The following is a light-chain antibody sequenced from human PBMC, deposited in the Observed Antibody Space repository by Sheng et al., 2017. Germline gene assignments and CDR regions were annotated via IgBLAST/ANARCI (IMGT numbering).Light chain of an antibody. CDR3: QVWDSSSDYVV. J-gene: IGLJ2*01. CDR2: DDS. V-gene: IGLV3-21*03. Sequence: SYVLTQPPSVSVAPGKTARFTCGGDNIGSKTVHWYQHKPGQAPVLVVYDDSGRPSGIPERFSGSNSGNTATLTISRVEAGDESDYYCQVWDSSSDYVVFGGGTKLTVL. CDR1: NIGSKT.